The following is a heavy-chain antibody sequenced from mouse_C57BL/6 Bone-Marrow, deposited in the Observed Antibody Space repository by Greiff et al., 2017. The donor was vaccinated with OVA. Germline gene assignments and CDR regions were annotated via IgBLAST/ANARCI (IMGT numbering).Heavy chain of an antibody. Sequence: EVQLVESGAELVRPGASVKLSCTASGFNIKDDYMHWVKQRPEQGLEWIGWIDPENGDTEYASKFQGKATITADTSSNTAYLQLSSLTSEDTAVYYCTATTVVAKNYFDYWGQGTTLTVSS. CDR2: IDPENGDT. V-gene: IGHV14-4*01. D-gene: IGHD1-1*01. J-gene: IGHJ2*01. CDR3: TATTVVAKNYFDY. CDR1: GFNIKDDY.